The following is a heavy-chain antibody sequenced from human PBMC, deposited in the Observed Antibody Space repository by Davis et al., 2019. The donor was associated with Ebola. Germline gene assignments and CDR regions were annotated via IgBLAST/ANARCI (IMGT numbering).Heavy chain of an antibody. Sequence: SETLSLTCTVSGGSISSYYWSWIRQPPGKGLEWIGYVSSSGRTNYNSSLESRVTISVDTSKNQFSLKLRSVTAADTAVYYCARGKTYSVYWGQGTLVTVSS. CDR3: ARGKTYSVY. CDR1: GGSISSYY. V-gene: IGHV4-59*01. CDR2: VSSSGRT. J-gene: IGHJ4*02.